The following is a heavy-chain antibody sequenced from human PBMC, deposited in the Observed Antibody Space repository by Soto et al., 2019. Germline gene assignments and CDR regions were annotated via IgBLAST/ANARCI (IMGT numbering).Heavy chain of an antibody. Sequence: SETLSLTCTVSGDSISSGDYYWTWIRQHPEKGLEWIGYIYYRGRTAYNPSLKRRLTIAVDTSKNQFFLKLSSLTAADTAVYYCARDGVPRWFDSWGKGTLLPVSS. D-gene: IGHD3-16*01. J-gene: IGHJ5*01. CDR2: IYYRGRT. V-gene: IGHV4-31*03. CDR3: ARDGVPRWFDS. CDR1: GDSISSGDYY.